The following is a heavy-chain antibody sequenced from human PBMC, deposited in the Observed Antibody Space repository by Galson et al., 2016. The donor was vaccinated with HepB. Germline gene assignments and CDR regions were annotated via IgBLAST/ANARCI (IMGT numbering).Heavy chain of an antibody. CDR2: MHYSGTT. V-gene: IGHV4-39*01. J-gene: IGHJ4*02. D-gene: IGHD3-16*02. Sequence: GSMNNAYYYWGWIRQTPGKGLEYIGSMHYSGTTYYSPSLETRVAISVDTPKHRFSLKLSSVTAADTAVYYCARLYGTGGNRYFDYWGQGALVTVSS. CDR3: ARLYGTGGNRYFDY. CDR1: GSMNNAYYY.